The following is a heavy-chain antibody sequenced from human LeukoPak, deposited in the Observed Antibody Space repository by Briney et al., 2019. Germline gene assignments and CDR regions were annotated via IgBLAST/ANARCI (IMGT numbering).Heavy chain of an antibody. Sequence: SETLSLTCTVSGGSISNYYWSWIRQPPGKGLEWIGYIYYSGSTNYNPSLKSRVTISVDTSKNQFSLKLSSVTAADTAVYYCARGAGAISMVRGVVKYFQHWGQGTLVTVSS. D-gene: IGHD3-10*01. V-gene: IGHV4-59*12. J-gene: IGHJ1*01. CDR3: ARGAGAISMVRGVVKYFQH. CDR2: IYYSGST. CDR1: GGSISNYY.